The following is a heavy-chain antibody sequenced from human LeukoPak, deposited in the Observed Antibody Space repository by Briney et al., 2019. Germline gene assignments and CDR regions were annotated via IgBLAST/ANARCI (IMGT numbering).Heavy chain of an antibody. J-gene: IGHJ4*02. V-gene: IGHV3-23*01. CDR2: ISGSGGST. Sequence: GGSLRLSCAASGFTFSSYAMSWVRRAPGEGLEWVSAISGSGGSTYYADSVKGRFTISRDNSKNTLYLQMNSLRAEDTAVYYCAKAAVAGTSHFDYWGQGTLVTVSS. D-gene: IGHD6-19*01. CDR1: GFTFSSYA. CDR3: AKAAVAGTSHFDY.